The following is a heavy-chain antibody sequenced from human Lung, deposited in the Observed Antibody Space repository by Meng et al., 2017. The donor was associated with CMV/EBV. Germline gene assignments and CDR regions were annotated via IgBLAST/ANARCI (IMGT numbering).Heavy chain of an antibody. CDR3: AKDRHTSSAPYYFDS. Sequence: SGSTFGSSAMPWVRQAPGKGLQWVSSITGNGYSTYYADSVKGRFTISRDNSNNTLFLQMNSLRAEDTAVYYCAKDRHTSSAPYYFDSWGQGTLVTVSS. CDR1: GSTFGSSA. CDR2: ITGNGYST. J-gene: IGHJ4*02. V-gene: IGHV3-23*01.